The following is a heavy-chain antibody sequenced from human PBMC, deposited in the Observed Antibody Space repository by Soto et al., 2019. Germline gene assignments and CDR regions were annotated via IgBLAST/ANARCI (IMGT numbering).Heavy chain of an antibody. CDR1: GYTFTGYY. CDR2: INPNSGGT. J-gene: IGHJ5*02. V-gene: IGHV1-2*04. Sequence: ASVKVSCKASGYTFTGYYMHWVRQAPGQGLEWMGWINPNSGGTNYAQKFQGWVTMTRDTSISTAYMELSRLRSDDTAVYYCARCLGGYDYDWFDPWGQGTPVTVSS. D-gene: IGHD5-12*01. CDR3: ARCLGGYDYDWFDP.